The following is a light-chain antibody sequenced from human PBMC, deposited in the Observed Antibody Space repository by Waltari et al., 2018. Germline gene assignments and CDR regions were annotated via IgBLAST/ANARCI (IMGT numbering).Light chain of an antibody. CDR2: GAS. CDR1: QSVNIN. CDR3: QQYNNWPPWT. V-gene: IGKV3-15*01. Sequence: EIVMTQSPATLSLSPGERATLSCRASQSVNINLAWYQQKPGQGPRLLIYGASTRATAIPARFSGSGSGTEFTLTISSLQSEDFAVYYCQQYNNWPPWTFDQGTKVEIK. J-gene: IGKJ1*01.